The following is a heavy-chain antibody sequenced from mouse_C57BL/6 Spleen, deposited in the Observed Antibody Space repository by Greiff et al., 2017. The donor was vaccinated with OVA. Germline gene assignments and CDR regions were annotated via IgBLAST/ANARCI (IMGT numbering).Heavy chain of an antibody. D-gene: IGHD2-4*01. CDR3: ARTYYDVGAMDY. CDR2: ISSGSSTI. V-gene: IGHV5-17*01. CDR1: GFTFSDYG. Sequence: EVNVVESGGGLVKPGGSLKLSCAASGFTFSDYGMHWVRQAPEKGLEWVAYISSGSSTIYYADTVKGRFTISRDNAKNTLFLQMTSLRSEDTAMYYCARTYYDVGAMDYWGQGTSVTVSS. J-gene: IGHJ4*01.